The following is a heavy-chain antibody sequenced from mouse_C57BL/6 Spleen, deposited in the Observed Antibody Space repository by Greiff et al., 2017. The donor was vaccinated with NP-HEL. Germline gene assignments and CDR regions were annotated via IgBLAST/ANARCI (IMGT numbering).Heavy chain of an antibody. CDR2: IWSDGST. Sequence: QVHVKQSGPGLVAPSQSLSITCTVSGFSLTSYGVHWVRQPPGKGLEWLVVIWSDGSTTYNSALKSRLSISKDNSKSQVFLKMNSLQTDDTAMYYCARQGDIGNYVGNAMDYWGQGTSVTVSS. D-gene: IGHD2-1*01. CDR3: ARQGDIGNYVGNAMDY. V-gene: IGHV2-6-1*01. J-gene: IGHJ4*01. CDR1: GFSLTSYG.